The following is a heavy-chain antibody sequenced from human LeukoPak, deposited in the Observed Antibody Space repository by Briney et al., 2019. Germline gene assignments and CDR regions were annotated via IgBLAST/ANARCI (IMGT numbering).Heavy chain of an antibody. CDR2: INPSGGST. J-gene: IGHJ5*02. D-gene: IGHD2-15*01. Sequence: ASVKVSCKASGYTFTSYYMHWVRQAPGQGLEWMGIINPSGGSTSYAQKFQGRVTMTRDTSTSTVYIELSSLRSEDTAVYYCARNLGYCSGGSCYSGWFDPWGQGTLVTVSS. CDR1: GYTFTSYY. V-gene: IGHV1-46*01. CDR3: ARNLGYCSGGSCYSGWFDP.